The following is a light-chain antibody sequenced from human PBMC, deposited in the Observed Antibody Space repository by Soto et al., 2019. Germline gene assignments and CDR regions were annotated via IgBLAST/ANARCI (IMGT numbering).Light chain of an antibody. Sequence: QSALTQPASVSGSPGQSITISCTGTSSDVGRYNLVSWYQQHPGKAPKLMISDVTKRPSGVSNRFSGSKSGNTASLTISGLQAEDEAEYYCCSYVGGYTLVFGGGTQLTVL. CDR1: SSDVGRYNL. V-gene: IGLV2-23*02. J-gene: IGLJ2*01. CDR2: DVT. CDR3: CSYVGGYTLV.